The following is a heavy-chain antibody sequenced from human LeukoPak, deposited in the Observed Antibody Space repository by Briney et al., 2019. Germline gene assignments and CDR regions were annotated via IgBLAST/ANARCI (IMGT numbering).Heavy chain of an antibody. Sequence: PSETLSLTCAVYGESFSGYYWSWIRQSPGKGLEWIGEINHSGSTNYNPSLKSRVTISIDTSKNQFSLKLSSVTAADTAVYYCARQVVVTAVFDPWGQGTLVTVSS. CDR2: INHSGST. CDR1: GESFSGYY. D-gene: IGHD2-21*02. V-gene: IGHV4-34*01. CDR3: ARQVVVTAVFDP. J-gene: IGHJ5*02.